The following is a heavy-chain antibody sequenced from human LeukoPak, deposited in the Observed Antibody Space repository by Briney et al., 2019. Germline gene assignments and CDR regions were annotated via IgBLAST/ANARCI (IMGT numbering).Heavy chain of an antibody. CDR1: GYSISSGYY. V-gene: IGHV4-38-2*01. D-gene: IGHD2-15*01. CDR3: GRRIGCSGGSCYPYYYYYYGMDV. CDR2: IYHSGST. Sequence: SETLSLTCAVSGYSISSGYYWGWIRQPPGKGLEWIGSIYHSGSTYYNPSLKSRVTISVDTSKNQFSLKLSAVTAADTAVYFCGRRIGCSGGSCYPYYYYYYGMDVWGKGTTVTVSS. J-gene: IGHJ6*04.